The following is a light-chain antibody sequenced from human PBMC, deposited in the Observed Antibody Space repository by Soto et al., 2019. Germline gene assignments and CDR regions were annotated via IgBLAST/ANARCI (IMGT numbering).Light chain of an antibody. CDR1: QSLLYSSNNKNY. Sequence: DIVMTQSPDSLAVSLGERATINCKSSQSLLYSSNNKNYLAWYQQKPGQPPKLLIYWASTRESGVPDRFSGSGSGTDFTLTISSLQAEDVAVYYCQQYYSTPLTFGGGTMVDIK. V-gene: IGKV4-1*01. CDR3: QQYYSTPLT. J-gene: IGKJ4*01. CDR2: WAS.